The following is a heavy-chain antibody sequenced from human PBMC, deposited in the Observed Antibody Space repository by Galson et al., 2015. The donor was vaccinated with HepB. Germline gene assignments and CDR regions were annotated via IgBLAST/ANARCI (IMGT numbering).Heavy chain of an antibody. CDR2: ISAYNGNT. CDR1: GYTFTSYG. Sequence: SVKVSCKASGYTFTSYGISWVRQAPGQGLEWMGWISAYNGNTNYAQKLQGRVTMTTDTSTSTAYMELRSLRSDDTAVYYCASSHCSSTSCYLAPYYYYYYGMDVWGQGTTVTVSS. J-gene: IGHJ6*02. CDR3: ASSHCSSTSCYLAPYYYYYYGMDV. D-gene: IGHD2-2*01. V-gene: IGHV1-18*01.